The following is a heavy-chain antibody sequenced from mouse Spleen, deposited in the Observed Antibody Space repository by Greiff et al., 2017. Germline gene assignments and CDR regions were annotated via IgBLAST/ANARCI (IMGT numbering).Heavy chain of an antibody. Sequence: QVQLQQSGAELVKPGASVKLSCKASGYTFTSYWMHWVKQRPGQGLEWIGMIHPNSGSTNYNEKFKSKATLTVDKSSSTAYMQLSSLTSEDSAVYYCARFDDYYGSSSYFDYWGQGTTLTVSS. D-gene: IGHD1-1*01. CDR3: ARFDDYYGSSSYFDY. V-gene: IGHV1-64*01. CDR1: GYTFTSYW. J-gene: IGHJ2*01. CDR2: IHPNSGST.